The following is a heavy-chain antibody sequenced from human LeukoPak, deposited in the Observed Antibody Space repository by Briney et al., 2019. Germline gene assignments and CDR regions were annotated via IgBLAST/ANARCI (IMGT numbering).Heavy chain of an antibody. J-gene: IGHJ4*02. V-gene: IGHV3-30*04. CDR2: ISYDGSNK. D-gene: IGHD2-15*01. Sequence: PGRSLRLSCAASGFTFSSYAMHWVRQAPGKGLEWVAVISYDGSNKYYADSVKGRFTISRDNSKNTLYLQMNSLRAEDTAVYYCAREHLGYCSGGSCPYYFDYWSQGTLVTVSS. CDR3: AREHLGYCSGGSCPYYFDY. CDR1: GFTFSSYA.